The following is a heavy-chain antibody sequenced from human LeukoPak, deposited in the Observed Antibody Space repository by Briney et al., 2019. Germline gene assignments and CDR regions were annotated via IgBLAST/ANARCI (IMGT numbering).Heavy chain of an antibody. CDR1: GYSFTSYW. CDR3: ARLRYSSSWYRGFFDN. V-gene: IGHV5-51*01. CDR2: IYPGDSDT. D-gene: IGHD6-13*01. J-gene: IGHJ4*02. Sequence: GESLKISCKGSGYSFTSYWIGWARQMPGKGLEWMGIIYPGDSDTRYSPSFQGQVTMSADKSITTAYLQWSSLKASDTAMYYCARLRYSSSWYRGFFDNWGQGTLVTVSS.